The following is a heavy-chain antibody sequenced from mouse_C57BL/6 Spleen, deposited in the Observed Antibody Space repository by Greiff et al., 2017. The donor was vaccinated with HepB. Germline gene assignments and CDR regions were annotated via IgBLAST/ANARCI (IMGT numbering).Heavy chain of an antibody. CDR1: GYAFSSSW. Sequence: QVQLQQSGPELVKPGASVKISCKASGYAFSSSWMNWVKQRPGKGLEWIGRIYPGDGDTNYNGKFKGKATLTADKSSSTADMQLSSLTSEDSAVYFCATATVVARAGFAYWGQGTLVTVSA. D-gene: IGHD1-1*01. V-gene: IGHV1-82*01. J-gene: IGHJ3*01. CDR3: ATATVVARAGFAY. CDR2: IYPGDGDT.